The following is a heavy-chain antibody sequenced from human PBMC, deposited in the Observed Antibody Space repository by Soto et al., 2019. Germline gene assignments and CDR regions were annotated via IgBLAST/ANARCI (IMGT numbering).Heavy chain of an antibody. V-gene: IGHV3-48*01. D-gene: IGHD7-27*01. Sequence: EVQLVESGGGLVQPGGSLRLSCVASGFTFSAYAMNWVRQAPGRGLEWVSHIGGSSNNIFHADSVKGRFTISRDNAKNSLYLQMNSLRAEDTAMYYCARGLGYNWFDPWGQGTLVTVSS. CDR1: GFTFSAYA. J-gene: IGHJ5*02. CDR3: ARGLGYNWFDP. CDR2: IGGSSNNI.